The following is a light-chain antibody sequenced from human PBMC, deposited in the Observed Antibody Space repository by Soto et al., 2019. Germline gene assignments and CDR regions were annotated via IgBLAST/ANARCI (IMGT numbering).Light chain of an antibody. Sequence: SVLTQPRSASGSPGQSVTISCTETKNDIGVYDFVSWYQHHPGKAPRLFIYEVVQRPSGVPDRFSGSKSGNTASLTVSGLQAADEADYFCKSYAGSNTYVFGSGTKVTVL. CDR2: EVV. J-gene: IGLJ1*01. CDR1: KNDIGVYDF. V-gene: IGLV2-8*01. CDR3: KSYAGSNTYV.